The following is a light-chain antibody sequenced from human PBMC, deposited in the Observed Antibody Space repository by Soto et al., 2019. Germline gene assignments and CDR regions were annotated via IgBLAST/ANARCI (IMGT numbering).Light chain of an antibody. CDR3: QQYGSSPPRT. J-gene: IGKJ1*01. CDR1: QSVSNDF. CDR2: GAS. Sequence: EIVLTPSPGLLSLSPGERATLSFSASQSVSNDFLAWYQQKPGQAPRLLIYGASTRATDVPDRFSGSGSGADFTLTISRLEPEDFAVYYCQQYGSSPPRTFGQGTKVDIK. V-gene: IGKV3-20*01.